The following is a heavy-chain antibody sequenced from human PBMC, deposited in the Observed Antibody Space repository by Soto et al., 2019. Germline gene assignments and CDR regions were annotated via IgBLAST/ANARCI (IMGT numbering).Heavy chain of an antibody. CDR2: IIPILGIA. D-gene: IGHD4-17*01. V-gene: IGHV1-69*02. CDR1: GGTFSSYT. J-gene: IGHJ4*02. CDR3: ARAPTTTVTTKRSYFDY. Sequence: SVKVSCKASGGTFSSYTISWVRQAPGQGLEWMGRIIPILGIANYAQKFQGRVTITADKSTSTAYMELSSLRSEDTAVYYCARAPTTTVTTKRSYFDYWGQGTTVTVS.